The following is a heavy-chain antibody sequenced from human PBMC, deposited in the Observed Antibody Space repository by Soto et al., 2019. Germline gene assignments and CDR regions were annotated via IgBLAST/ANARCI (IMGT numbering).Heavy chain of an antibody. CDR2: IIPIAAIA. CDR3: ARGSTIVRGAPSWFDP. D-gene: IGHD3-10*01. Sequence: QVQLVQSGAEVKKPGSSVKVSCKASGGTFSRYTINWVRQAPGQGLEWMGRIIPIAAIANYTQKFQGRDTITVDKSSTTAYMEPSSLRSDDTAVYYCARGSTIVRGAPSWFDPWGQGTLVTVSS. J-gene: IGHJ5*02. CDR1: GGTFSRYT. V-gene: IGHV1-69*02.